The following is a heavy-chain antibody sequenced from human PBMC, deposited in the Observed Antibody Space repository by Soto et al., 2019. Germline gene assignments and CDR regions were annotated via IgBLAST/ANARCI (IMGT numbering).Heavy chain of an antibody. Sequence: EVQLVESGGVLVQPGESLRLSCAASGFPFSSYEMNWVRQAPGKGLEWVAYISSGGGNIYYAESVKGRFTISRDNAKKSLDLQIIGLSSEDTAVYYSPRNRWLRYGGYVWHFDYWGEETLVT. CDR2: ISSGGGNI. D-gene: IGHD3-16*01. J-gene: IGHJ4*02. CDR1: GFPFSSYE. V-gene: IGHV3-48*03. CDR3: PRNRWLRYGGYVWHFDY.